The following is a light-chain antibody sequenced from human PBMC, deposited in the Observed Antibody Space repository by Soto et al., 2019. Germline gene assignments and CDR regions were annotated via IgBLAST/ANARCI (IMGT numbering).Light chain of an antibody. CDR3: QQYSDYPYT. CDR1: QSISSW. Sequence: DIQMTQSPSTLSASVGDRVTITCRASQSISSWLAWYQQKPGKAPKILIYRASSLESGVPSRFSGSGSGTEFTLTISSLQPDDFAAYYCQQYSDYPYTFGQGTKLEIK. J-gene: IGKJ2*01. CDR2: RAS. V-gene: IGKV1-5*03.